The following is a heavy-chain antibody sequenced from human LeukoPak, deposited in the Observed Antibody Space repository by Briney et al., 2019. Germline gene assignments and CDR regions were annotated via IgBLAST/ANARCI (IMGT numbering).Heavy chain of an antibody. CDR1: GVTFSSYS. V-gene: IGHV3-21*01. CDR3: ARRGGITIYPGGMDV. Sequence: GGSLRLSCAASGVTFSSYSVNWVRQAPGKGLEWVSSISSSSSYIYYADSVKGRFTISRDNAKNSLYLQMNSLRAEDTAVYYCARRGGITIYPGGMDVWGKGTTVTVSS. J-gene: IGHJ6*04. CDR2: ISSSSSYI. D-gene: IGHD3-3*01.